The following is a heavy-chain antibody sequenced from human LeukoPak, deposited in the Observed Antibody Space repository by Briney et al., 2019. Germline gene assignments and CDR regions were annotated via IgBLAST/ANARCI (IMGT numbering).Heavy chain of an antibody. J-gene: IGHJ4*02. Sequence: PGGSLRLSCAAPGFAFSSYWMHWVRQAPGKGLVWVSRINSDGSSTSYADSVKGRFTISRDNAKNTLYLQMNSLRAEDTAVYYCARDRYSGSYSDYWGQGTLVTVSS. CDR1: GFAFSSYW. V-gene: IGHV3-74*01. D-gene: IGHD1-26*01. CDR2: INSDGSST. CDR3: ARDRYSGSYSDY.